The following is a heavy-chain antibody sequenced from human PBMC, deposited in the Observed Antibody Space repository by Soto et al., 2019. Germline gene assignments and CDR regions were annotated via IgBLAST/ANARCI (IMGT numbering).Heavy chain of an antibody. CDR1: GGSFSGYY. D-gene: IGHD6-13*01. J-gene: IGHJ5*02. V-gene: IGHV4-34*01. CDR3: ARGHSSSYLPFDP. Sequence: SETLSLTCAVYGGSFSGYYWSWIRQPPGKGLEWIGEINHSGSTNYNPSLKSRVTISVDTSKNQFSLKLSSVTAADTAVYYCARGHSSSYLPFDPWGQGTLVTVSS. CDR2: INHSGST.